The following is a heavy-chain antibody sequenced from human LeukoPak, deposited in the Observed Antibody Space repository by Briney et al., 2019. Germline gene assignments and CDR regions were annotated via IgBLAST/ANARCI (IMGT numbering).Heavy chain of an antibody. V-gene: IGHV3-21*01. CDR1: GFTFSSYS. Sequence: GGSLRLSCAAAGFTFSSYSMNWVRQAPGKGLEWVSSISSSSYIYYADSVKGRFTISRGNAKNSLYLQMNSLRAEDTAVYYCAGGIAAAVSYWGQGTLVTVSS. CDR2: ISSSSYI. D-gene: IGHD6-13*01. J-gene: IGHJ4*02. CDR3: AGGIAAAVSY.